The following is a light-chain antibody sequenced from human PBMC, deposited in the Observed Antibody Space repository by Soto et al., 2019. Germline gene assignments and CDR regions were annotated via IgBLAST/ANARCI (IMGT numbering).Light chain of an antibody. J-gene: IGLJ1*01. CDR2: EVS. CDR3: SSYTSSSTLDV. Sequence: QSALTQPASVSGCPGQSITISCTGTSSDVGGYNYVSWYQQHPGKAPKLMIYEVSNRPSGVSNRFSGSKSGNTASLTISGLQAEDEADYYCSSYTSSSTLDVFGTGTKVTVL. V-gene: IGLV2-14*01. CDR1: SSDVGGYNY.